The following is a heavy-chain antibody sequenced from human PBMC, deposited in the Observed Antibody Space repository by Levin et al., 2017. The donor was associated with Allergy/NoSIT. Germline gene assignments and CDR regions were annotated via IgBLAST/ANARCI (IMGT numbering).Heavy chain of an antibody. CDR3: AGMKRNILQGFDI. D-gene: IGHD2/OR15-2a*01. V-gene: IGHV3-48*02. Sequence: GGSLRLSCVASGVAFSSYSMNWVRQAPGKGLEWISYISSSSSSIDYADSVKGRFTISRDNAKNSLFLPMNSMRDEDTAVYFCAGMKRNILQGFDIWGQGTLVTVSS. CDR1: GVAFSSYS. CDR2: ISSSSSSI. J-gene: IGHJ3*02.